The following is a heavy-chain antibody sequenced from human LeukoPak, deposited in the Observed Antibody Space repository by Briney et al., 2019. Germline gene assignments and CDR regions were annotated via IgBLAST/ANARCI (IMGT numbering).Heavy chain of an antibody. D-gene: IGHD3-22*01. CDR3: AKGTYYYDSSNFDF. CDR1: GFTFSSYA. J-gene: IGHJ4*02. V-gene: IGHV3-23*01. Sequence: GGSLRLSCAASGFTFSSYAMSWARQAPGKGLKWVSSISVSGGSTYYADSVKGRFTLSRDNSKNTLYLQMNSLRADDTAVYYCAKGTYYYDSSNFDFWGQGTLVTVSS. CDR2: ISVSGGST.